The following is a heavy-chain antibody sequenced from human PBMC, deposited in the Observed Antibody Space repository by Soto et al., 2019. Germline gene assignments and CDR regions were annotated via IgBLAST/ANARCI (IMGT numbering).Heavy chain of an antibody. CDR3: ATVPRHSGYDPRPLVDY. CDR2: IYYSGST. D-gene: IGHD5-12*01. J-gene: IGHJ4*02. V-gene: IGHV4-39*01. CDR1: GGSISSSSYY. Sequence: SETLSLTCTVSGGSISSSSYYWGWIRQPPGKGLEWIGSIYYSGSTYYNPSLKSRVTISVDTSKNQFSLKLSSVTAADTAVYYCATVPRHSGYDPRPLVDYSSQGTLDSVSS.